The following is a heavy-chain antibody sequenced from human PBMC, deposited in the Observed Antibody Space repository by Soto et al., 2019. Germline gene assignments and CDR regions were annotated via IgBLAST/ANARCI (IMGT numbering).Heavy chain of an antibody. J-gene: IGHJ3*02. D-gene: IGHD3-10*01. CDR2: IYYSGST. Sequence: SETLSLTCTVPGGSISSYYWSWIRQPPGRGLEWIGYIYYSGSTNYNPSLKSRVTISVDTSKNQFSLKLRSVTAADTAVYYCARSHGFYYGSGSYALDAFEIWGQGTMVTVSS. V-gene: IGHV4-59*01. CDR3: ARSHGFYYGSGSYALDAFEI. CDR1: GGSISSYY.